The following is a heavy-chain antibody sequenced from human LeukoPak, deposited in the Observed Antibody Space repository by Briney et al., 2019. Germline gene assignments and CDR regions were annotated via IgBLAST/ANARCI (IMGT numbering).Heavy chain of an antibody. V-gene: IGHV3-48*02. CDR1: RFTFSSYS. Sequence: GGSLRLSCAASRFTFSSYSMNWVRQAPGKGLEWVSYVSSSSNIIYYADSVKGRFTTSRDNPKNSLYLQMNSLRDEDTAVYYCARASGSDWGFDYWGQGTQVTVSS. D-gene: IGHD1-26*01. CDR3: ARASGSDWGFDY. J-gene: IGHJ4*02. CDR2: VSSSSNII.